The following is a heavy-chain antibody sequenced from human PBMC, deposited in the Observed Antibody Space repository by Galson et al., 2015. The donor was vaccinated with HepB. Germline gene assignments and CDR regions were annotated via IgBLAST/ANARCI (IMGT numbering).Heavy chain of an antibody. CDR3: ARVVTMIVVAYGMDV. D-gene: IGHD3-22*01. Sequence: SLRLSCAASGFTFSSYSMNWVRQAPGKGLEWVSYISGSSSTIYYADSVKGRFTISRDNAKNSLYLQMNSLRDEDTAVYYCARVVTMIVVAYGMDVWGQGTTVTVSS. CDR2: ISGSSSTI. V-gene: IGHV3-48*02. J-gene: IGHJ6*02. CDR1: GFTFSSYS.